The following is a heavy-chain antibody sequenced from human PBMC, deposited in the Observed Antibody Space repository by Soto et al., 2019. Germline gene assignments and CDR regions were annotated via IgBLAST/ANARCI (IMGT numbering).Heavy chain of an antibody. Sequence: DVRLVESGGDLVKPGGSVRLSCVASGFTFDKAWMHWVRQAPGKGLEWLGRVKSRDDGGTTDYAAPVKGRVTISRDDSKNTAYLQINGLSAEDTGVYFCNTFWAKGSGRSRHVDYWGQGTRVTVSS. CDR3: NTFWAKGSGRSRHVDY. CDR2: VKSRDDGGTT. D-gene: IGHD3-16*02. V-gene: IGHV3-15*07. CDR1: GFTFDKAW. J-gene: IGHJ4*02.